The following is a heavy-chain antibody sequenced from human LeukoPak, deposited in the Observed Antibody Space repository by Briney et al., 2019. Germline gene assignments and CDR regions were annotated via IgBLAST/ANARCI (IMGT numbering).Heavy chain of an antibody. CDR2: ISSSSSTI. CDR3: ARVGPETAFDY. V-gene: IGHV3-48*02. CDR1: GFTFSSYS. D-gene: IGHD1-14*01. J-gene: IGHJ4*02. Sequence: GGSLRLSCAASGFTFSSYSMNWVRQAPGKGLEWVSYISSSSSTIYYEDSVKGRFTISRDNSKNTLYLQMASLRDEDMGVYYCARVGPETAFDYWGQGTLVTVSS.